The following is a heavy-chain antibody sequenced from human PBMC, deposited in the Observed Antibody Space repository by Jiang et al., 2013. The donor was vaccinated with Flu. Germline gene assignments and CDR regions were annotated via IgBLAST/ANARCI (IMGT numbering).Heavy chain of an antibody. V-gene: IGHV4-39*07. CDR2: IYHTGSS. CDR3: ARAQKYSGFELPYFDY. Sequence: GLVKPSETLSLTCTVSGDSFSSDYYYWGWIRQPPGKGMEWIGGIYHTGSSYSRPSLKSRVTISVDTSKNQFSLKLSSVTAADTAVYYCARAQKYSGFELPYFDYWGQGALVTVSS. CDR1: GDSFSSDYYY. J-gene: IGHJ4*02. D-gene: IGHD5-12*01.